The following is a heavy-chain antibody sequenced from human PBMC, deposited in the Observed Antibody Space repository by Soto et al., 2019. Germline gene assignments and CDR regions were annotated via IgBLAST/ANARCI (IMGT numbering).Heavy chain of an antibody. V-gene: IGHV1-18*01. CDR3: ARADDSGVYYLGRERYHIAY. J-gene: IGHJ4*02. CDR1: GYTFSSYG. Sequence: VASVKVSCKASGYTFSSYGIIWVRQAPGQGLEWMGWTGTHTGNTNYAQNFQDRLTMTTDTSSSTAYMELRSLRSDDTAVYYCARADDSGVYYLGRERYHIAYWGQGTLVTVSS. D-gene: IGHD3-22*01. CDR2: TGTHTGNT.